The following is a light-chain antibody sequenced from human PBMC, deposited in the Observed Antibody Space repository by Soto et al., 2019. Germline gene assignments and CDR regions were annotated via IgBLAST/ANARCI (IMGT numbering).Light chain of an antibody. CDR2: DAS. CDR1: PSINRW. V-gene: IGKV1-5*01. CDR3: QQYNSYST. J-gene: IGKJ1*01. Sequence: DLQMTQSPSTLSASVGDRITITFRASPSINRWLARYQQKPAKAPKLLIYDASSLESGVPSRFIGSGSGTKFTLTISCLQPDDFATSYCQQYNSYSTFGQGTKV.